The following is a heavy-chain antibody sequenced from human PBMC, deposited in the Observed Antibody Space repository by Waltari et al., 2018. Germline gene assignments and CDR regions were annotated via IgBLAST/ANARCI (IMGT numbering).Heavy chain of an antibody. D-gene: IGHD1-20*01. V-gene: IGHV3-7*01. CDR2: INQDGSDK. Sequence: EVQLVESGGGLVQPGGSLRLSCAASGFTLSTYWMTWVRQAPGGGLGWVANINQDGSDKNYVDSVKGRFTISRDNARNSLYLQMNSLRAEDTAVYYCARHNGNYYYAMDVWGQGTTVTVSS. CDR3: ARHNGNYYYAMDV. J-gene: IGHJ6*02. CDR1: GFTLSTYW.